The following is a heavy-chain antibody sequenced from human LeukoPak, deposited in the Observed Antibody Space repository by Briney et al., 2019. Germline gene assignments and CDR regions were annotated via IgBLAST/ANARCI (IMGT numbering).Heavy chain of an antibody. CDR2: IDIYSAKT. Sequence: PGGSLRLSCATSGFTFSTYAMAWVRQAPGKGLEWVSAIDIYSAKTNYADSVKGRSTISRDNSKNTLYLQMNSLRGEDTAKYYCARDWKADFWGHGTLVTVSS. J-gene: IGHJ4*01. CDR1: GFTFSTYA. D-gene: IGHD1-1*01. CDR3: ARDWKADF. V-gene: IGHV3-23*05.